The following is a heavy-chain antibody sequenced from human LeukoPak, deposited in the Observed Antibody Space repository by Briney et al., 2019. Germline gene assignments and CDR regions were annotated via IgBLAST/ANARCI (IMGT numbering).Heavy chain of an antibody. V-gene: IGHV3-30*04. CDR2: ISYDGSNK. CDR3: ARGRKPSGYYYYMDS. J-gene: IGHJ6*03. Sequence: GGSLRLSCAASGFTFSSSAMHWVRQAPGKGLEWVAAISYDGSNKHYADSVKGRFTISRDNSKNTLYLHMNSLSVDDTTVHYCARGRKPSGYYYYMDSWGKGTTVTV. CDR1: GFTFSSSA.